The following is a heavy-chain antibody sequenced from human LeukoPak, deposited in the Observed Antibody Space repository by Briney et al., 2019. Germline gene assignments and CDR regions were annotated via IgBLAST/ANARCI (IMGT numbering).Heavy chain of an antibody. V-gene: IGHV3-23*01. J-gene: IGHJ4*02. Sequence: GGSLRLSCAASGFTFSTYGMHWVRQAPGKGLEWVSTITTSDGNTYYADSVKGRFTVSRDNSKNTLFLQMNSLRAEDTAVYYCAKDGGLWVSAHWGDSWGRGTLVTVSS. CDR3: AKDGGLWVSAHWGDS. CDR2: ITTSDGNT. D-gene: IGHD7-27*01. CDR1: GFTFSTYG.